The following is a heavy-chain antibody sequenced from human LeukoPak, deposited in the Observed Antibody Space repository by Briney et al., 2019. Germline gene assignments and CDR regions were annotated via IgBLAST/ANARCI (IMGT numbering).Heavy chain of an antibody. Sequence: SETLSLTCTVSGVSIRSYYWNWIRQPPGQALEWIGYAYHNGNTKYNPSLKGRVTASVDASKNQISLNLNSVIAADTAVYYCARHFSAMVTVDYWGQGTLVTVSS. V-gene: IGHV4-59*01. J-gene: IGHJ4*02. CDR2: AYHNGNT. D-gene: IGHD5-18*01. CDR1: GVSIRSYY. CDR3: ARHFSAMVTVDY.